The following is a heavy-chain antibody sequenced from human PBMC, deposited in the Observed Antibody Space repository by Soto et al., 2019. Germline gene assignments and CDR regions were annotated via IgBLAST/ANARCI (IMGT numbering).Heavy chain of an antibody. J-gene: IGHJ4*02. CDR3: ARGYYDSSGYLFPHWDY. D-gene: IGHD3-22*01. Sequence: SVKVSCQASGGTFGSYAISWVPQAPGQGLEWVGGIIPIFGTANYPHNFEAILTINADKSTSKAYMELSRLRSEDTAVYYCARGYYDSSGYLFPHWDYWGQGTLVTSPQ. CDR1: GGTFGSYA. CDR2: IIPIFGTA. V-gene: IGHV1-69*06.